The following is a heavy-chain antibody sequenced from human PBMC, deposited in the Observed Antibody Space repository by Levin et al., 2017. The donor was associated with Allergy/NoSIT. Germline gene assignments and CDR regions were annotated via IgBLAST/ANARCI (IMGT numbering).Heavy chain of an antibody. J-gene: IGHJ4*02. D-gene: IGHD4-17*01. CDR1: GFTFSNAW. CDR2: IKSKTDGGTT. Sequence: GGSLRLSCAASGFTFSNAWMSWVRQAPGKGLEWVGRIKSKTDGGTTDYAAPVKGRFTISRDDSKNTLYLQMDSLKTEDTAVYYCTTSGFHDDYGDTYWGQGTLVTVSS. V-gene: IGHV3-15*01. CDR3: TTSGFHDDYGDTY.